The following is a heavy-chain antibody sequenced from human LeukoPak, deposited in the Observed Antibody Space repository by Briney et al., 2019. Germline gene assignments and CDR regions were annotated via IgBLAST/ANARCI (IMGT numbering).Heavy chain of an antibody. J-gene: IGHJ3*02. CDR3: AKDREHYGGNSGDAFDI. V-gene: IGHV3-33*06. CDR1: GFTFSSYG. D-gene: IGHD4-23*01. Sequence: GGSLRLSCAASGFTFSSYGMHWVRQAPGKGLEWVAVIWYDGSNKYYADSVKGRFTTSRDNSKNTLYLQMNSLRAEDTAVYYCAKDREHYGGNSGDAFDIWGQGTMVTVSS. CDR2: IWYDGSNK.